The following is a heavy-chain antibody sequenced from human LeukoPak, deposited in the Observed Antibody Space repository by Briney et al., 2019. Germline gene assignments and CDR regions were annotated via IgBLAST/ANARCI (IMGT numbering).Heavy chain of an antibody. CDR3: ARAVYVNYYGSGSYWNY. CDR1: GGSFSGYY. CDR2: INHSGST. J-gene: IGHJ4*02. V-gene: IGHV4-34*01. Sequence: SETLSLTCAVYGGSFSGYYWSWIRQPPGKGLEWIEEINHSGSTNYNPSLKSRVTISVDTSKNQFSLKLSSVTAADTAVYYCARAVYVNYYGSGSYWNYWGQGTLVTVSS. D-gene: IGHD3-10*01.